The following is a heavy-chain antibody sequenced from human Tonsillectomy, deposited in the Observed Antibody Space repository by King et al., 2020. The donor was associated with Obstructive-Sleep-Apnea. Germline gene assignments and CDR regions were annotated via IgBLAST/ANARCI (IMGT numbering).Heavy chain of an antibody. J-gene: IGHJ4*02. CDR1: GYTFTNYG. CDR2: ISAYNGNT. D-gene: IGHD4-11*01. V-gene: IGHV1-18*01. Sequence: QLVQSGAEVKKPGASVKVSCKASGYTFTNYGLSWVRQAPGQGLEWMGWISAYNGNTNYAHKLQGRVTMTTDTSTSTAYMELRGLRADDTAVYYCARAEDYNDHDFDYWGQGTLVTVSS. CDR3: ARAEDYNDHDFDY.